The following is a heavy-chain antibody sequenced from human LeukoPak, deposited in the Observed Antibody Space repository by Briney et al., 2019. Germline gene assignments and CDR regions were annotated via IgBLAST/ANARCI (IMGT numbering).Heavy chain of an antibody. CDR3: ARATPYCSSTSCYYYYYYMDV. CDR1: GYTFTGYY. V-gene: IGHV1-2*02. Sequence: ASVKVSCKASGYTFTGYYMHWVRQAPGQGLGWMGWINPNSGGTNYAQKLQGRVTMTRDTSISTAYMELSRLRSDDTAVYYCARATPYCSSTSCYYYYYYMDVWGKGTTVTVSS. D-gene: IGHD2-2*01. J-gene: IGHJ6*03. CDR2: INPNSGGT.